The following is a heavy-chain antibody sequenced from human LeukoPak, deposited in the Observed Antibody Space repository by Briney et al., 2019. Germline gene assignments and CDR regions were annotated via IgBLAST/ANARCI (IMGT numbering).Heavy chain of an antibody. J-gene: IGHJ5*02. D-gene: IGHD4-17*01. Sequence: SETLSLTCTVSGGSISSGDYYWSWIRQPPGKGLEWIGYIYYSGSTYYNPSLKSRVTISVDTSKNQFSLKLSSVTAADTAVYYCARDYGDYQRGGSWFDPWGQGTLVTVSP. CDR1: GGSISSGDYY. CDR3: ARDYGDYQRGGSWFDP. V-gene: IGHV4-30-4*08. CDR2: IYYSGST.